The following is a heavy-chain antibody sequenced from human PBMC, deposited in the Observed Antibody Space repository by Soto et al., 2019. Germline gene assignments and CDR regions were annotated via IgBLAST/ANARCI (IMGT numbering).Heavy chain of an antibody. V-gene: IGHV3-11*01. CDR3: XRVXXXXYGIAVADTGEWYFDL. J-gene: IGHJ2*01. D-gene: IGHD6-19*01. CDR2: ISSSGSTI. Sequence: QVQLVESGGGLVKPGGSLRLSCAASGFTFSDYYMSWIRQAPGKGLEWVSYISSSGSTIYYADSVKGRFTISRDNAKNSLYLQMNSLRAEDTAVYXCXRVXXXXYGIAVADTGEWYFDLWGRGTLVTVSS. CDR1: GFTFSDYY.